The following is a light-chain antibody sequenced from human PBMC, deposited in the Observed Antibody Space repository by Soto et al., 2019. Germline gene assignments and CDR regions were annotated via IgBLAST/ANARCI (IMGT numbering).Light chain of an antibody. Sequence: EIVLTQSPGTLSLSPGERATLSCRSSQSVTSSYLAWYQQKPGQAPRLLIYGASSRATGTPDRFTGSGSGTDFTLTISRLEPADFAVYYCQQYGSSPQTFGQGTKVEI. J-gene: IGKJ1*01. V-gene: IGKV3-20*01. CDR2: GAS. CDR3: QQYGSSPQT. CDR1: QSVTSSY.